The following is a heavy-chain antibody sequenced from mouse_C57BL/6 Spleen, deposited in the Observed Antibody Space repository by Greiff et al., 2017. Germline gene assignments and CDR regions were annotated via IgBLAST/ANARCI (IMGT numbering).Heavy chain of an antibody. CDR1: GYTFTSYW. CDR3: ARSGGLTPYFDY. D-gene: IGHD4-1*01. J-gene: IGHJ2*01. CDR2: IHPNSGST. Sequence: QVQLQQSGAELVKPGASVKLSCKASGYTFTSYWMHWVKQRPGQGLEWIGMIHPNSGSTNYNEKFKSKATLTVDKSSSTAYMQLSSLTSEVSAVYYCARSGGLTPYFDYWGQGTTLTVSS. V-gene: IGHV1-64*01.